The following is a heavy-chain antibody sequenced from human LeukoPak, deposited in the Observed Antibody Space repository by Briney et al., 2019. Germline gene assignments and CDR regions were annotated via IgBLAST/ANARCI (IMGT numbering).Heavy chain of an antibody. CDR2: IIPIFGTA. V-gene: IGHV1-69*05. CDR1: GGTFSSYA. CDR3: ASCTITVTNFHNYMDV. Sequence: SVKVSCKASGGTFSSYAISWVRQAPGQGLEWMGGIIPIFGTANYAQKFQGRVTITTDESTSTAYMELSSLRSEDTAVYYCASCTITVTNFHNYMDVWGKGTTVTVSS. D-gene: IGHD4-11*01. J-gene: IGHJ6*03.